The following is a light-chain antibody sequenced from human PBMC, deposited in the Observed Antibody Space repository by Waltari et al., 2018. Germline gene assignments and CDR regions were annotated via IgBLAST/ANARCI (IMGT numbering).Light chain of an antibody. J-gene: IGKJ1*01. CDR2: DAY. V-gene: IGKV3-20*01. CDR1: QSVGRS. CDR3: QKYERLPAT. Sequence: EIVLTQSPGTLSLSPGERATLSGRASQSVGRSLVWYQQKPGQAPRLLIYDAYTRATGIPDRFSGGGSGTDFSLTISRLEPEDFAVYYCQKYERLPATFGQGTKVEIK.